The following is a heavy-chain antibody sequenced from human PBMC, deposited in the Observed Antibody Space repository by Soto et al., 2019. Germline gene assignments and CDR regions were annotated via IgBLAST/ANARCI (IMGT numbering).Heavy chain of an antibody. CDR2: ISGSGENT. Sequence: GGSLRLSCAASGFIYSSYAISWVRQAPGKGLDWVSSISGSGENTYYADSVKGRFTISRDNSKNTLSLQMNSLRAEDTAVYYCAKGIGARDGYKWVPDSWGQGTQVTVSS. D-gene: IGHD5-12*01. V-gene: IGHV3-23*01. J-gene: IGHJ4*02. CDR3: AKGIGARDGYKWVPDS. CDR1: GFIYSSYA.